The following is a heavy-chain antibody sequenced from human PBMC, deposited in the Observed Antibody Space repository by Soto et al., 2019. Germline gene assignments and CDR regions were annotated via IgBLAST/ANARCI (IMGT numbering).Heavy chain of an antibody. CDR1: GYSFTSYW. CDR2: IYPGDSDT. CDR3: AICDFWSGYYTGLEDITNYFDY. D-gene: IGHD3-3*01. Sequence: PGESLKISCKGSGYSFTSYWIGWVRQMPGKGLEWMGIIYPGDSDTRYSPSFQGQVTISADKSISTAYLQWSSLKASDTAMYYCAICDFWSGYYTGLEDITNYFDYWGQGTLVTVSS. V-gene: IGHV5-51*01. J-gene: IGHJ4*02.